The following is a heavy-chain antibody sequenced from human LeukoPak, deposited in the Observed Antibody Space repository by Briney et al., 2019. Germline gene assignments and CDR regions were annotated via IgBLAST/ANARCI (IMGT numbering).Heavy chain of an antibody. CDR1: GFTVNSNY. D-gene: IGHD2-8*01. CDR2: IYSGGST. V-gene: IGHV3-53*01. Sequence: GGSLRLSCAASGFTVNSNYMSWVRQAPGKGLEWVSVIYSGGSTYYADSVKGRFTISRDNSKNTLYLQMNSLRDEDTAVYYCARDNDYYNYGMDVWGQGTTVTVSS. CDR3: ARDNDYYNYGMDV. J-gene: IGHJ6*02.